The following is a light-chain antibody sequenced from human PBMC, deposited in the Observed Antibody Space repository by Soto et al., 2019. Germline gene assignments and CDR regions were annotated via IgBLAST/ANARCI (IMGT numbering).Light chain of an antibody. CDR2: EVT. J-gene: IGLJ3*02. V-gene: IGLV2-8*01. CDR3: SSYAGSNNWV. CDR1: SSDVGGHNY. Sequence: QSALTQPPSASGSPGQSVTFSCTGTSSDVGGHNYVSWYQQHPGRAPKLIIYEVTKRPSGVPDRFSGSKSGNTASLTVSGLQAEDEADYYCSSYAGSNNWVFGGGTKLTVL.